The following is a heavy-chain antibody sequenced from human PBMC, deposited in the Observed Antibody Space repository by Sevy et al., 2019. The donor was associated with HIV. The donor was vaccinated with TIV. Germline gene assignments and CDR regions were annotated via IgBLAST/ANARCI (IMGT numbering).Heavy chain of an antibody. CDR3: GGVGYCRGGNCFSGFYYALDV. V-gene: IGHV3-53*01. CDR1: GFTLTNEF. D-gene: IGHD2-15*01. CDR2: VYSGGAT. J-gene: IGHJ6*02. Sequence: GGSLRLSCAVSGFTLTNEFFSWVRQAPGKGLEWVAVVYSGGATYYADSVKGRFTISRDKSKSTLYLQMKSLRAEDTGVFYWGGVGYCRGGNCFSGFYYALDVWGQGTTVTVSS.